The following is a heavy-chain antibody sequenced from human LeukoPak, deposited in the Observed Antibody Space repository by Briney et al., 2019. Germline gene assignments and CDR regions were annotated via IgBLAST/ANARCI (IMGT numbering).Heavy chain of an antibody. D-gene: IGHD3-22*01. CDR2: IYYSGST. V-gene: IGHV4-59*01. CDR1: GGSISTYY. Sequence: SETLSLTCTVSGGSISTYYWSWIRQPPGKGLGWIRYIYYSGSTNYNPSLKSRVTISLDTSKNQFSLKLNSVTAADTAMYYCARSFSPNYYDLLDYWGQGTLVTVSS. J-gene: IGHJ4*02. CDR3: ARSFSPNYYDLLDY.